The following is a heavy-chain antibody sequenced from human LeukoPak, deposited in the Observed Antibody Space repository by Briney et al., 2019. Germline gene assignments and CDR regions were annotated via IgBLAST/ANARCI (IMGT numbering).Heavy chain of an antibody. D-gene: IGHD3-22*01. CDR2: IYPGDSDT. V-gene: IGHV5-51*01. CDR1: GYRFTSYW. CDR3: ARSYYYDSSGYYDY. Sequence: GESLKISCKGSGYRFTSYWIGWVRQMPGKGLEWMGIIYPGDSDTRYSPSFQGQVTIPADKSISTAYLQWSSLKASDTAMYYCARSYYYDSSGYYDYWGQGTLVTVSS. J-gene: IGHJ4*02.